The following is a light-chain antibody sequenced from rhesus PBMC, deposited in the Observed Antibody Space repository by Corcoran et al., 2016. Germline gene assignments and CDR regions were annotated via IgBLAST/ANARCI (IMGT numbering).Light chain of an antibody. J-gene: IGKJ3*01. V-gene: IGKV1-44*01. CDR3: QQHNSHPFT. CDR1: QTISSY. Sequence: DIQMTQSPSSLSASVGDRVTITCRASQTISSYLAWYQQKPGKVPKLLIYAASSLESGVPYRFSGSGSGTEFTLTINSLQPEDFATYYCQQHNSHPFTFGPGTKLDIK. CDR2: AAS.